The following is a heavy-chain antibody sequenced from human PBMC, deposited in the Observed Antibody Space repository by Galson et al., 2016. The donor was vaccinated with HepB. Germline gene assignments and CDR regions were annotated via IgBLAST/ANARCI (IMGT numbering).Heavy chain of an antibody. CDR1: GGTFSSYA. CDR3: ARDAVAVAGNLHFYFYGMDV. J-gene: IGHJ6*02. V-gene: IGHV1-69*04. Sequence: VKVSCKASGGTFSSYAFSWVRQAPGQGLEWMGRIVPILGMSNYAQKFQGRVTITADKSTSTVYMELSSLRSEDPAVYYCARDAVAVAGNLHFYFYGMDVWGQGTTVTVSS. CDR2: IVPILGMS. D-gene: IGHD6-19*01.